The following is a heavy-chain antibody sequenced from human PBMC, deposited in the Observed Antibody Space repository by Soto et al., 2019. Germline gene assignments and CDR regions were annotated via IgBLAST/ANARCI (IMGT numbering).Heavy chain of an antibody. CDR2: TYYRSKWYN. CDR1: GDSVSRNSAA. CDR3: ARGWTASGTLFYYSYGMYG. V-gene: IGHV6-1*01. Sequence: PSQTLSLTCAISGDSVSRNSAAWNWIRQSPSRGLEWLGRTYYRSKWYNDYAVSVKSRITINPDTSKNQFSLQLNSVTPEDTAVYYCARGWTASGTLFYYSYGMYGCGQGTTVTVSS. D-gene: IGHD6-13*01. J-gene: IGHJ6*02.